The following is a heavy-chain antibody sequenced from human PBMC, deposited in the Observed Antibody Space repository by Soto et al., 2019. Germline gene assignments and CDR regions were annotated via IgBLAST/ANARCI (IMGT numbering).Heavy chain of an antibody. CDR3: AKHSHYYDSSGYQTPHDY. CDR1: GFTFSSYA. V-gene: IGHV3-23*01. D-gene: IGHD3-22*01. CDR2: ISGSGGST. J-gene: IGHJ4*02. Sequence: GSLRLSCAASGFTFSSYAMSWVRQAPGKGLEWVSAISGSGGSTYYADSVKGRFTISRDNSKNTLYLQMNSLRAEDTAVYYCAKHSHYYDSSGYQTPHDYWGQGTLVTVSS.